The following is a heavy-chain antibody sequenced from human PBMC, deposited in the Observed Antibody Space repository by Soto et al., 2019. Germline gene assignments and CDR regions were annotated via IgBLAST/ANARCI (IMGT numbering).Heavy chain of an antibody. V-gene: IGHV4-39*01. CDR1: GGSISSSSYY. CDR3: ARQDIVVVPAAMGAYYYYYGMDV. D-gene: IGHD2-2*01. Sequence: SETLSLTCTVSGGSISSSSYYWGWIRQPPGKGLEWIGSIYYSGSTYYNPSLKSRVTISVDTSKNQFSLKLSSVTAADTAVYYCARQDIVVVPAAMGAYYYYYGMDVWGQGTTVTVSS. CDR2: IYYSGST. J-gene: IGHJ6*02.